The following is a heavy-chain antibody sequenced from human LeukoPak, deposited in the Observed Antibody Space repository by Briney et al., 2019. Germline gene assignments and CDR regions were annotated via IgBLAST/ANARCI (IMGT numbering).Heavy chain of an antibody. D-gene: IGHD3-10*01. V-gene: IGHV1-69*05. Sequence: SVKVSCKASGGTFSSYAISWVRQAPGQGLEWMGGIIPIFSTANYAQKFQGRVTITTDESTSTAYMELSSLRSEDVAVYYCARALYGSGKGYMDDWGKGTPVTVSS. CDR3: ARALYGSGKGYMDD. CDR1: GGTFSSYA. CDR2: IIPIFSTA. J-gene: IGHJ6*03.